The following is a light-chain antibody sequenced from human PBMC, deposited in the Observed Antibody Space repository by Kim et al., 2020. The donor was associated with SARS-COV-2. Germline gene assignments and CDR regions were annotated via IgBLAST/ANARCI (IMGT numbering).Light chain of an antibody. CDR1: QSISSL. V-gene: IGKV1-5*03. CDR2: KAS. J-gene: IGKJ1*01. Sequence: ASVGDRVTITCRASQSISSLLAWYQQKPGKAPNLLIYKASTLESGVPSRFSGSGSGTEFTLTVSSLQPDDFATYYCQQYNSSPWTFGQGTKVDIK. CDR3: QQYNSSPWT.